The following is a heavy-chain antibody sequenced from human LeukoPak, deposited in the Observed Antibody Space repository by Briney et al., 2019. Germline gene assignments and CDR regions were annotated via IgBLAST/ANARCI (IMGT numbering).Heavy chain of an antibody. D-gene: IGHD4-17*01. CDR1: GGSISSGGYY. J-gene: IGHJ4*02. CDR2: IYYSGST. Sequence: SQTLSLTCTVSGGSISSGGYYWSWIRQHPGKGLEWIGYIYYSGSTYYSPSLKSRVTISVDTSKNQFSLKLSSVTAADTAVYYCARMYGDYEDYFDYWGQGTLVTVSS. CDR3: ARMYGDYEDYFDY. V-gene: IGHV4-31*03.